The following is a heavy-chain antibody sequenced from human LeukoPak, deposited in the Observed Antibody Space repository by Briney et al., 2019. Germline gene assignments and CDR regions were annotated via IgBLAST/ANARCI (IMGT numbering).Heavy chain of an antibody. J-gene: IGHJ4*02. D-gene: IGHD6-19*01. CDR2: INSDGSST. Sequence: VGSLRLSCATSGFTFSTYWMHWVREVPGKGLVWASRINSDGSSTNYADSVKGRFTISRDNAKNTVYLQMNSLRAEDTAVYYCANGQGLYYWGQGTLVIVSS. CDR1: GFTFSTYW. V-gene: IGHV3-74*01. CDR3: ANGQGLYY.